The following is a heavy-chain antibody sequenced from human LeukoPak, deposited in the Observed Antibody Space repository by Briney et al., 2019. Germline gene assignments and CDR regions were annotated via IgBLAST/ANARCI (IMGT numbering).Heavy chain of an antibody. CDR1: GYTFTSYY. CDR3: ARGVRRRPDAFDI. V-gene: IGHV1-46*01. D-gene: IGHD6-25*01. Sequence: ASVKVSCKASGYTFTSYYMHWVRQAPGQGLEWMGIINPSGGSTSYAQKFQGRVTMTRNTSISTAYMELSSLRSEDTAVYYCARGVRRRPDAFDIWGQGTTVTVSS. J-gene: IGHJ3*02. CDR2: INPSGGST.